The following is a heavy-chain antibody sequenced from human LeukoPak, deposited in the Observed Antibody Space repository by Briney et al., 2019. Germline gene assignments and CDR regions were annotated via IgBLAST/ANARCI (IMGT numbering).Heavy chain of an antibody. V-gene: IGHV3-23*01. J-gene: IGHJ4*02. D-gene: IGHD3-22*01. Sequence: PGGSLRLSCAASGFTFSNYAMNWVRQTPGRGLEWVSAISGSGGSTYYADSVEGRFTISRDNSKNTLYLQMNSLRAEDTAVYFCAKGPINYYDSSGSIDYWGQGTLVTVSS. CDR1: GFTFSNYA. CDR2: ISGSGGST. CDR3: AKGPINYYDSSGSIDY.